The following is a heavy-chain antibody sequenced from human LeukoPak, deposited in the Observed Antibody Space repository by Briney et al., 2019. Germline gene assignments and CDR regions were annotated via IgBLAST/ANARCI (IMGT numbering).Heavy chain of an antibody. CDR3: ARVEEGYGSGRRENYYYYYMDV. V-gene: IGHV4-59*01. D-gene: IGHD3-10*01. CDR2: IYYSGST. J-gene: IGHJ6*03. CDR1: GGSISSYY. Sequence: SETLSLTCTVFGGSISSYYWSWIRQPPATGLELNWYIYYSGSTNHNPSLKSRVTISVDTSKNQFSLKLTSVTAADAAAYYCARVEEGYGSGRRENYYYYYMDVWGKGTTVTISS.